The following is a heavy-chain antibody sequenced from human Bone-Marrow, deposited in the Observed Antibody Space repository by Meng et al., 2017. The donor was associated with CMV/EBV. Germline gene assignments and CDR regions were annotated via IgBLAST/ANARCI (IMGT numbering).Heavy chain of an antibody. CDR2: ISYDGSKK. D-gene: IGHD5-24*01. Sequence: VESGGALVRPRVALLLSFAASGFTFSCYAMHWVRQAPGKGLEWVAVISYDGSKKYCADSVNCRFTISRDKSKNTLYLQMNGLGAEYTAGYYCASDRVRGWLQLPDYWGQGTLVTVSS. J-gene: IGHJ4*02. V-gene: IGHV3-30-3*01. CDR1: GFTFSCYA. CDR3: ASDRVRGWLQLPDY.